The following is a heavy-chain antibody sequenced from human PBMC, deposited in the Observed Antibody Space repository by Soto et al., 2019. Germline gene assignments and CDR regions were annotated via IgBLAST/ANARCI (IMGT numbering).Heavy chain of an antibody. CDR2: IYYSGST. CDR3: VIYYYDSSGYPRPGN. V-gene: IGHV4-31*03. Sequence: TWETLSLTCTVSGGSISSGGYYWSWIRQHPGKGLEWIGYIYYSGSTYYNPSLKSRVTISVDTSKNQFSLKLSSVTAADTAVYYCVIYYYDSSGYPRPGNWGQGTLVTVSS. J-gene: IGHJ4*02. CDR1: GGSISSGGYY. D-gene: IGHD3-22*01.